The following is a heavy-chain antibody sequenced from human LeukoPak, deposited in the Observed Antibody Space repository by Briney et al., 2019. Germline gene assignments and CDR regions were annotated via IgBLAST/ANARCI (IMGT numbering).Heavy chain of an antibody. D-gene: IGHD1-26*01. CDR2: IYSGGST. V-gene: IGHV3-53*01. CDR3: ARNVGY. Sequence: TGGSLRLSCAVSGLTVSNNYMSWVRQAPGKGLEWVSVIYSGGSTYYADSVKGRFTISRDNSQNTVYLQMNSLRDEDTAVYYCARNVGYWGQGTLVTVSS. CDR1: GLTVSNNY. J-gene: IGHJ4*02.